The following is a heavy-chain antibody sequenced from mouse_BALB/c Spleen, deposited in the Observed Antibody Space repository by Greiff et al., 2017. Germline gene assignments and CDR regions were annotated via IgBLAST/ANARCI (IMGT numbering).Heavy chain of an antibody. D-gene: IGHD2-4*01. V-gene: IGHV7-3*02. CDR2: IRNKANGYTT. CDR1: GFTFTDYY. Sequence: DVMLVESGGGLVQPGGSLRLSCATSGFTFTDYYMSWVRQPPGKALEWLGFIRNKANGYTTEYSASVKGRFTISRDNSQSILYLQMNTLRAEDSATYYCARGYDYDYAMDYWGQGTSVTVSS. CDR3: ARGYDYDYAMDY. J-gene: IGHJ4*01.